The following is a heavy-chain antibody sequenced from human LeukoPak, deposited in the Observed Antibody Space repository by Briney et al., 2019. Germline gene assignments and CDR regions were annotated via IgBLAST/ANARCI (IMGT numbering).Heavy chain of an antibody. D-gene: IGHD3-10*01. CDR2: IYPGDSDT. V-gene: IGHV5-51*01. CDR1: RFSFTTYW. J-gene: IGHJ4*02. Sequence: GESLKISCKTFRFSFTTYWIGWVRQLPGKGLEWMGIIYPGDSDTRYSPSLQGQITISADKSISTAYLQWSSLKASDTAMYYCASVYGSGGYYSDYWGQGTLVTVSS. CDR3: ASVYGSGGYYSDY.